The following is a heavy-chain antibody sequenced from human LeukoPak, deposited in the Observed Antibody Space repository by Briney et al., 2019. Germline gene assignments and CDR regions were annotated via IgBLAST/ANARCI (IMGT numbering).Heavy chain of an antibody. CDR1: GFTFSSYA. V-gene: IGHV3-23*01. D-gene: IGHD1-26*01. CDR2: VSGGGGST. Sequence: PGRSLRLSCVASGFTFSSYAMSWVRQAPGKGLEWVSVVSGGGGSTYYADSVKGRFTIYRDNPKNTLYLQMNSLRVEDTAVYYCTKEEWELRKVYFDYWGQGTLVTVSS. CDR3: TKEEWELRKVYFDY. J-gene: IGHJ4*02.